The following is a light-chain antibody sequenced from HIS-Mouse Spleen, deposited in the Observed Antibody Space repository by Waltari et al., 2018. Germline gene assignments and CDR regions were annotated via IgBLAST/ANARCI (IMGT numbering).Light chain of an antibody. V-gene: IGKV1-27*01. CDR3: QKYNSAPLTT. J-gene: IGKJ3*01. Sequence: DIQMTQSPSSLSASVGDRGTIPCRASQGISNYFAWYQQKPGKVPKLLIYAASTLQSGVPSRFSGSGSGTDFTLTISSLQPEDVATYYCQKYNSAPLTTFGPGTKVDIK. CDR2: AAS. CDR1: QGISNY.